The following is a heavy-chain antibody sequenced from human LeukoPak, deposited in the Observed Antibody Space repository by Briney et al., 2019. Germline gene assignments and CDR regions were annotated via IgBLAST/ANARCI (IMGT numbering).Heavy chain of an antibody. CDR3: ARGWGGSSSWYEPHAFDI. D-gene: IGHD6-13*01. CDR1: GYTFTSYD. Sequence: GASVKVSCKASGYTFTSYDINWVRQATGQGLEWMGWMNPNSGNTGYAQKFQGRVTITRNTSISTAYMELSSLRSEDTAVYYCARGWGGSSSWYEPHAFDIWGQGTMVTVSS. CDR2: MNPNSGNT. J-gene: IGHJ3*02. V-gene: IGHV1-8*03.